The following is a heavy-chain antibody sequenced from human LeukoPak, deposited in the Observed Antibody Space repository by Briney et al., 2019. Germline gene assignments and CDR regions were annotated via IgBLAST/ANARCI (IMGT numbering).Heavy chain of an antibody. CDR1: GGSFSGYY. Sequence: SETLSLTCAVYGGSFSGYYWSWIRQPPGKGLEWIGEINHSGSTNYNPSLKSRVTISVDTSKNQFSLKLSSVTAADTAVYYCARHDPQLEGDYWGQGTLVTVSS. CDR2: INHSGST. V-gene: IGHV4-34*01. J-gene: IGHJ4*02. CDR3: ARHDPQLEGDY. D-gene: IGHD1-1*01.